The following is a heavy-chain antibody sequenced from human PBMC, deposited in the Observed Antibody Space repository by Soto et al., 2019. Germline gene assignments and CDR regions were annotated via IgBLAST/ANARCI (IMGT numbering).Heavy chain of an antibody. CDR2: ISGSGNST. CDR1: GFTFSNYA. V-gene: IGHV3-23*01. CDR3: ARDVWELLRGFDP. J-gene: IGHJ5*02. D-gene: IGHD1-26*01. Sequence: EVQLLESGGGLVQPGGSLRLSCAVSGFTFSNYAMSWVHQAPGKGLEWVSAISGSGNSTNYADSVKGRFTISRDNSKNTVYLQMNSLRAEDTAVYYCARDVWELLRGFDPWGQGTLVTVSS.